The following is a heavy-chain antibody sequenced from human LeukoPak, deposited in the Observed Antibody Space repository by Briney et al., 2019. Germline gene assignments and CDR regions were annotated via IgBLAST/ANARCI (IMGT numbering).Heavy chain of an antibody. CDR3: ARHVDRGQLVDY. CDR1: GGSISSSGYY. V-gene: IGHV4-39*01. D-gene: IGHD6-13*01. Sequence: SETLSLTCNVYGGSISSSGYYWGCIRQPPGEGLEWIGSISYSGSTYYNPSLKSRVTISVDTSKNQFSLKLNSVTATDTAVYYCARHVDRGQLVDYWGQGTLVTVSS. J-gene: IGHJ4*02. CDR2: ISYSGST.